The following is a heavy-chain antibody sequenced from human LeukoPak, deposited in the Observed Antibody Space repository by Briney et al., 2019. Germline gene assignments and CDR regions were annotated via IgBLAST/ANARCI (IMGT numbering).Heavy chain of an antibody. J-gene: IGHJ4*02. D-gene: IGHD3-22*01. Sequence: ASVKVSCKASGYTFTSYDINWVRQAPGQGLEWMGIINPSGGSTSYAQKFQGRVTMTRDMSTSTVYMELSSLRSEDTAVYYCARVYDDSSGYFGTFDYWGQGTLVTVSS. CDR2: INPSGGST. V-gene: IGHV1-46*01. CDR3: ARVYDDSSGYFGTFDY. CDR1: GYTFTSYD.